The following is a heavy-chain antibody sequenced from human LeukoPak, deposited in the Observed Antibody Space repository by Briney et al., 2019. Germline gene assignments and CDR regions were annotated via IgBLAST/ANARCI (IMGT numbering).Heavy chain of an antibody. CDR3: AKGGPSYCSGGSCYAEAFDI. CDR2: IKQDGSEK. Sequence: GGSLRLSCAASGFTFSSYWMSWVRQAPGKGLEWVANIKQDGSEKYYVDSVKGRFTISRDNAKNSLYLQMNSLRAEDTAVYYCAKGGPSYCSGGSCYAEAFDIWGQGTMVTVSS. D-gene: IGHD2-15*01. V-gene: IGHV3-7*03. J-gene: IGHJ3*02. CDR1: GFTFSSYW.